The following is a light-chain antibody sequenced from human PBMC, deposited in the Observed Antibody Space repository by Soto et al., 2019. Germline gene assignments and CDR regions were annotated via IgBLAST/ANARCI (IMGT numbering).Light chain of an antibody. V-gene: IGLV2-14*03. CDR2: DVS. Sequence: QSALAQPASMSGSPGQSITISCTGTSSDVGAYNYVSWYQHYPGRAPKLMIYDVSNRPSGVSDRFSGSKSGSTASLTISGLQAEDESDYYCSSYTSSNTVLFGGGTKLTVL. J-gene: IGLJ2*01. CDR1: SSDVGAYNY. CDR3: SSYTSSNTVL.